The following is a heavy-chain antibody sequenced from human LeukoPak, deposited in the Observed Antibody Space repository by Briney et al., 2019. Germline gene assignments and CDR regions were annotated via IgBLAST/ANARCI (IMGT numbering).Heavy chain of an antibody. D-gene: IGHD6-13*01. V-gene: IGHV1-2*06. CDR1: GYTFTGYY. J-gene: IGHJ4*02. Sequence: ASVKVSCKASGYTFTGYYMHWVRQAPGQGLEWMGRINPNSGGTNYARKFQGRVTMTRDTSISTAYMKLSRLRSDDTAVYYCASGSEQQLVRHFDYWGQGTLVTVSS. CDR2: INPNSGGT. CDR3: ASGSEQQLVRHFDY.